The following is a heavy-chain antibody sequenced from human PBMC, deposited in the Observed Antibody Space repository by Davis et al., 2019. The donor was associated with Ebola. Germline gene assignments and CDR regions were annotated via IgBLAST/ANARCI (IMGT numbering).Heavy chain of an antibody. J-gene: IGHJ3*02. CDR3: ARLRWKRDAFDI. D-gene: IGHD5-24*01. CDR1: GGSIISSSSY. Sequence: SETLSLTCTVSGGSIISSSSYWGWIRQPPRKGLEWIGSIYYSGSTYYNPSLKSRVTISVDTSKNQFSLKLSSVTAADTAVYYCARLRWKRDAFDIWGQGTMVTVSS. V-gene: IGHV4-39*01. CDR2: IYYSGST.